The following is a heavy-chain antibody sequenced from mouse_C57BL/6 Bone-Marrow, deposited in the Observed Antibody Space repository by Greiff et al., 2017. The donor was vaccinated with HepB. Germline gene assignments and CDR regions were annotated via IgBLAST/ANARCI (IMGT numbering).Heavy chain of an antibody. CDR3: ARVTYYSNYVVGFDV. D-gene: IGHD2-5*01. Sequence: VQLQQSGPVLVKPGASVKMSCKASGYTFTDYYMNWVKQSHGKSLEWIGVINPYNGGTSYNQKFKGKATLTVDKSSSTAYMELNSLTSEDSAVYYCARVTYYSNYVVGFDVWGTGTTVTVSS. J-gene: IGHJ1*03. CDR1: GYTFTDYY. CDR2: INPYNGGT. V-gene: IGHV1-19*01.